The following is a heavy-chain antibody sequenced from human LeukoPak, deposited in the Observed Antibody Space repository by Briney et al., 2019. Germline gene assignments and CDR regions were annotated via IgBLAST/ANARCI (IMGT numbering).Heavy chain of an antibody. D-gene: IGHD3-9*01. V-gene: IGHV3-7*03. J-gene: IGHJ3*02. Sequence: GGSLRLSCLDSGFTFSSYWMSWVRQAPGKRLEWVATIKLDGSETYYVDSVEGRFIISRDNAKNSLYLQMNSLRDEDTAVYYCARDRSDVLTGYNDAFDIWGQGTTVTVSS. CDR2: IKLDGSET. CDR1: GFTFSSYW. CDR3: ARDRSDVLTGYNDAFDI.